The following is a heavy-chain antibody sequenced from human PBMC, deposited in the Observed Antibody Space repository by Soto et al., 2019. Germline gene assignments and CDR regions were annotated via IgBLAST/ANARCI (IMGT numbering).Heavy chain of an antibody. D-gene: IGHD2-2*02. CDR1: GFTFSNYA. Sequence: EMQLLESGGGLVQPGGSLRLSCAASGFTFSNYAMIWVRQAPGKGLEWVSGMSGSLSGSGDPTFYANSVRGRFSISRDNSKNTLYLQMNTLRVEDTAMYYCAKVGGTAHPPIPVDYWGQGTLVTVSS. CDR2: MSGSLSGSGDPT. J-gene: IGHJ4*02. CDR3: AKVGGTAHPPIPVDY. V-gene: IGHV3-23*01.